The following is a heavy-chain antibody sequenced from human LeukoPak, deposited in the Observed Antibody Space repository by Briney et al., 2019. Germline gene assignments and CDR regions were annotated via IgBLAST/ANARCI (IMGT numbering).Heavy chain of an antibody. CDR3: ARARHCSGGSCYSGYYYYMDV. V-gene: IGHV1-69*05. CDR2: IIPIIGTA. Sequence: SVKVSCKASGGTFSSYAISWVRQAPGQGLEWMGGIIPIIGTANYAQKFQGRVTITTDESTSTAYMELSSLRSEDTAVYYCARARHCSGGSCYSGYYYYMDVWGKGTTVTVSS. CDR1: GGTFSSYA. J-gene: IGHJ6*03. D-gene: IGHD2-15*01.